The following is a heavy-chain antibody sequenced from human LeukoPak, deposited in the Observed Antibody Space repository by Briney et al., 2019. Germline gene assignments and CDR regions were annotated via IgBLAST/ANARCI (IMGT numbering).Heavy chain of an antibody. V-gene: IGHV1-69*06. CDR2: IIPIFGTA. J-gene: IGHJ4*02. D-gene: IGHD6-13*01. CDR1: GGTFGSYA. Sequence: ASVKVSCKASGGTFGSYAISWVRQAPGQGLEWMGGIIPIFGTANYAQKFQGRVTITADKSTSTAYMELSSLRSEDTAVYYCARATAAGTDIDYWGQGTLVTVSS. CDR3: ARATAAGTDIDY.